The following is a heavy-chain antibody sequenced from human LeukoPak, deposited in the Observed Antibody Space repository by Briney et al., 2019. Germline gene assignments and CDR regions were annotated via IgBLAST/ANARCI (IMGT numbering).Heavy chain of an antibody. V-gene: IGHV4-34*01. J-gene: IGHJ6*03. D-gene: IGHD2-2*01. CDR2: INHSGST. CDR3: ARWKGYCSSTSCYYYYYYMDV. CDR1: GGSFSGYY. Sequence: NPSETLSLTCAVYGGSFSGYYWSWIRQPPGKGLEWIGEINHSGSTNYNPSLKSRVTISVDTSKNQFSLKLSSVTAADTAVYYCARWKGYCSSTSCYYYYYYMDVWGKGTTVTVSS.